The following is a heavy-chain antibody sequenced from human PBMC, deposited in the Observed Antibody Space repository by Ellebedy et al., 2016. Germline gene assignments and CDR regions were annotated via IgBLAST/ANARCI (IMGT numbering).Heavy chain of an antibody. CDR2: IHHSGTI. Sequence: SETLSLTXAVSGGSISTDNWWSWVRQPPGKGLEWIGEIHHSGTINYNPSLKSRVTISVDKSKNRFYLKLSSVTAADTAVYYCARRDYDSTGYYNYYYYAMDVWGQGTTVTVSS. D-gene: IGHD3-22*01. V-gene: IGHV4-4*02. J-gene: IGHJ6*02. CDR3: ARRDYDSTGYYNYYYYAMDV. CDR1: GGSISTDNW.